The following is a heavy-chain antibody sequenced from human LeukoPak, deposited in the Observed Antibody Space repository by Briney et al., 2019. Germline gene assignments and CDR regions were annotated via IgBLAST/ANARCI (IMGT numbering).Heavy chain of an antibody. CDR2: IYYSGST. V-gene: IGHV4-39*01. J-gene: IGHJ3*02. Sequence: PSETLSLTCTVSGGSISSSSYYWGCIRQPPGKGLEWIGSIYYSGSTYYNPSLKSRVTISVDTSKNQFSLKLSSVTAADTAVYYCARSPTWLGDAFDIWGQGTMVTVSS. CDR3: ARSPTWLGDAFDI. CDR1: GGSISSSSYY. D-gene: IGHD6-19*01.